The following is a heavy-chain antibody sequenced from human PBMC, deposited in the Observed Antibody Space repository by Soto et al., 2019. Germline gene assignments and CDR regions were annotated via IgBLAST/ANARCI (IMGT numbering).Heavy chain of an antibody. J-gene: IGHJ6*02. Sequence: NPSETLSLTCVASGGPGSGDDLYSSWIRHLPGKGLEWISNVYHTGTTYYNPSLKSRVSMSVDTSQNQFSLILASVTAADKAVYYCARALVTDYNSRDYHYYLAMDVWGQGTSVTVCS. CDR3: ARALVTDYNSRDYHYYLAMDV. V-gene: IGHV4-31*02. CDR2: VYHTGTT. CDR1: GGPGSGDDLY. D-gene: IGHD3-22*01.